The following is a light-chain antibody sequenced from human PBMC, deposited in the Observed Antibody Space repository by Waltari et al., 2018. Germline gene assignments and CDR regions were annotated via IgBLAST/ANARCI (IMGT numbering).Light chain of an antibody. V-gene: IGLV2-14*01. J-gene: IGLJ2*01. CDR3: SSYTSSGVV. CDR1: GSDVGGYDY. CDR2: DVY. Sequence: QSALTQPASVSGSPGQAIIISCTGTGSDVGGYDYVSWYQQYPGKAPRLIIYDVYNRPLGVSNRFSGSKSDNTVSLTISGLQAEDESVYYCSSYTSSGVVFGGGTKLTVL.